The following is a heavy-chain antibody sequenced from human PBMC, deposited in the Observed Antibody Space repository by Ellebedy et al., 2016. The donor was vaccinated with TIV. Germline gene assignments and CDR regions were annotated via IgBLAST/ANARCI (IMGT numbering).Heavy chain of an antibody. J-gene: IGHJ6*03. D-gene: IGHD3-3*01. CDR2: IKQDGSAK. CDR1: GFTFSSYW. CDR3: AREAMRFLEWLLPITAEYYYMDV. Sequence: GESLKISXAASGFTFSSYWMSWVRQAPGKGLEWVANIKQDGSAKYYVDSVKGRFTIARDNAKNSLYLQMNSLRAEDTAVYYCAREAMRFLEWLLPITAEYYYMDVWGKGTTVTVSS. V-gene: IGHV3-7*01.